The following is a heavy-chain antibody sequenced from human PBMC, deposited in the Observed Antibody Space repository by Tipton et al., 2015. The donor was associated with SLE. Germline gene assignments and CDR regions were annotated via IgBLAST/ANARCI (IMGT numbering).Heavy chain of an antibody. D-gene: IGHD3-16*01. J-gene: IGHJ4*02. CDR1: GGSISSYY. CDR2: IYYSGST. Sequence: TLSLTCTVSGGSISSYYWSWIRQPPGKGLEWIGYIYYSGSTNYNPSLKSRVTISVDTSKNQFSLKLSSVTAADTAVYYCARHGGRFLDYWGRGTLVSVSS. CDR3: ARHGGRFLDY. V-gene: IGHV4-59*07.